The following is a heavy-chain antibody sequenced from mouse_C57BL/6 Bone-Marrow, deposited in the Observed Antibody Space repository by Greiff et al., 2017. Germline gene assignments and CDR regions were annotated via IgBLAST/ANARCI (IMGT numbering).Heavy chain of an antibody. V-gene: IGHV1-55*01. CDR1: GYTFTSYW. J-gene: IGHJ4*01. Sequence: QVQLQQPGAELVKPGASVKMSCTASGYTFTSYWITWVKQRPGQGLEWIGDIYPGSGSTNYNEKFKSKATLTVDTSSSTAYMQLSSLTSEDAAVYYCYCYYYAMDYWGQGTSVTVSS. CDR2: IYPGSGST. D-gene: IGHD2-1*01. CDR3: YCYYYAMDY.